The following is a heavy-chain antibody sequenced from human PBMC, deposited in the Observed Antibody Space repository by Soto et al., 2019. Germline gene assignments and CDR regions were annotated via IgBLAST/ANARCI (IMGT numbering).Heavy chain of an antibody. Sequence: QVQLVQSGAEVKKPGSSVKVSCKASGGTVSSYAISWVRQAPGQGLEWMGGIIPVFGTVNYAQKLQGSVTITADESTSTAYMELSSLRSEDTAVYYCARGYCSGGSCFKYNYHGMDVWGQGTTVTVSS. CDR3: ARGYCSGGSCFKYNYHGMDV. J-gene: IGHJ6*02. V-gene: IGHV1-69*12. CDR2: IIPVFGTV. D-gene: IGHD2-15*01. CDR1: GGTVSSYA.